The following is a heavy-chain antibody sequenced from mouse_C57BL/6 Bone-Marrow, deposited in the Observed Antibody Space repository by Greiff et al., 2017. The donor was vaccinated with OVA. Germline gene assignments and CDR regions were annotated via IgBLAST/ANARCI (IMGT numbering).Heavy chain of an antibody. J-gene: IGHJ4*01. CDR3: VRDRGLYAMDY. CDR1: GFTFHTYA. V-gene: IGHV10-3*01. CDR2: IRSKSSNYAT. Sequence: EVQLVESGGGLVQPQGSLKLSCAASGFTFHTYAMHWVRQAPGKGLEWVARIRSKSSNYATYYADSVNDRFTISRDDAQSMLYLQMNNLKTEDTAMYYCVRDRGLYAMDYWGQGTSVTVSS. D-gene: IGHD3-1*01.